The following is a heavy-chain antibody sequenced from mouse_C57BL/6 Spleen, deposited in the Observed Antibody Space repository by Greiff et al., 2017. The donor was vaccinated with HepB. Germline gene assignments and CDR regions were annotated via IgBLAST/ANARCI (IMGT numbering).Heavy chain of an antibody. Sequence: VQLQQPGAELVMPGASVKLSCKASGYTFTSYWMHWVKQRPGQGLEWIGEIDPSDSYTNYNHKFKGKSTLTVDKSSSTAYMQLSSLTSEDSAVYYCARRRDAMDDWGQGTSVTVAS. CDR3: ARRRDAMDD. J-gene: IGHJ4*01. CDR2: IDPSDSYT. CDR1: GYTFTSYW. V-gene: IGHV1-69*01.